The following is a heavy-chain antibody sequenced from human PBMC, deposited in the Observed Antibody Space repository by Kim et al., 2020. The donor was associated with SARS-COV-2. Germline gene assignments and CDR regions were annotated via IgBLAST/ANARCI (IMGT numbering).Heavy chain of an antibody. CDR3: ARDGGYTGYYLFDY. J-gene: IGHJ4*02. CDR2: IWYDGSNK. Sequence: GGSLRLSCAASGFTFSSYGMHWVRQAPGKGLEWVAVIWYDGSNKYYADSVKGRFTISRDNSKNTLYLQMNSLRAEDTAVYYCARDGGYTGYYLFDYWGQGTLVTVSS. CDR1: GFTFSSYG. V-gene: IGHV3-33*01. D-gene: IGHD3-9*01.